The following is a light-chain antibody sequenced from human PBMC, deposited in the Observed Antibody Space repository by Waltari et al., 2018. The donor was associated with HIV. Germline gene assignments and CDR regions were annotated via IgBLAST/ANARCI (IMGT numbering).Light chain of an antibody. CDR2: DTR. CDR1: TGTVTSGHY. V-gene: IGLV7-46*01. J-gene: IGLJ2*01. Sequence: QAVVTQEPSLTVSPGGTVTLTCGSSTGTVTSGHYPYWFQQKPGQAPRTLIYDTRHTHSGTPARFSASLLGGKAALTLSGAQPEDEADYYCLLYYSGARVFGGGTKLTVL. CDR3: LLYYSGARV.